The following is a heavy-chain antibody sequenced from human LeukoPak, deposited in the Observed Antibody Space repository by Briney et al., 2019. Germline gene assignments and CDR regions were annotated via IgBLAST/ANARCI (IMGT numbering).Heavy chain of an antibody. J-gene: IGHJ4*02. V-gene: IGHV6-1*01. D-gene: IGHD2-8*02. CDR2: TYYRSKWYN. CDR3: VRSQYWRFDD. Sequence: SETLSLTCAVSGDSISSKTYSWNWIRQSPSRGLEWLGRTYYRSKWYNDYGASVKSRITVNPDTSKNQFSLQLNSVTPEDTAVYYCVRSQYWRFDDWGQGTLVTVSS. CDR1: GDSISSKTYS.